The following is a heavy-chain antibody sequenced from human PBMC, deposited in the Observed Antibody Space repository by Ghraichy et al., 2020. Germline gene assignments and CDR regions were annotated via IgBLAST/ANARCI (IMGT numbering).Heavy chain of an antibody. CDR3: ARDSSGGGFDV. J-gene: IGHJ3*01. Sequence: TEIYSGGDTYYADSVKGRFIISRDNSKNTLYLEMNRLRADDTAVYYCARDSSGGGFDVWVHGTVLT. D-gene: IGHD2-15*01. V-gene: IGHV3-53*01. CDR2: IYSGGDT.